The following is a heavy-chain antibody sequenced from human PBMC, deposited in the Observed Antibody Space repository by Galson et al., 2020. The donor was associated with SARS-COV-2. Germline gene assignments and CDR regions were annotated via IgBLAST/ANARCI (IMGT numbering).Heavy chain of an antibody. CDR2: ISSSGTTV. CDR3: ARDPSSSWYKWFDP. D-gene: IGHD6-13*01. CDR1: GFTFSSYE. J-gene: IGHJ5*02. V-gene: IGHV3-48*03. Sequence: GGSLRLSCAASGFTFSSYEMNWVRQAPGKGLEWVSYISSSGTTVFYADSVKGRFTISRDNAKKSLYLQMNSLRAEDTALYYCARDPSSSWYKWFDPWGQGTLVTVSS.